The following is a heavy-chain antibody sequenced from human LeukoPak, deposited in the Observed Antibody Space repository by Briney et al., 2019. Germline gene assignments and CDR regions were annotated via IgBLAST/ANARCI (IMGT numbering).Heavy chain of an antibody. J-gene: IGHJ3*02. CDR3: ARDRIAVIGAFDI. CDR1: GGSISSSSYY. CDR2: IYTSGST. Sequence: SETLSLTCTVSGGSISSSSYYWGWIRQPPGKGLEWIGSIYTSGSTNYNPSLKSRVTISVDTSKNQFSLKLSSVTAADTAVYYCARDRIAVIGAFDIWGQGTMVTVSS. V-gene: IGHV4-39*07.